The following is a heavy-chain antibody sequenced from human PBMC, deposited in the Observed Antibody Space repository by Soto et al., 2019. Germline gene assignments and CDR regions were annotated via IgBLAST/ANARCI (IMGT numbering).Heavy chain of an antibody. D-gene: IGHD1-26*01. CDR2: ISYDGSNK. CDR1: GFTFSSYA. J-gene: IGHJ3*02. CDR3: ARWADAFDI. Sequence: VGSLRLSCAASGFTFSSYAMHWVRQAPGKGLEWVAVISYDGSNKYYADSVKGRFTISRDNSKNTLYLQMNSLRAEDTAVYYCARWADAFDIWGQGTMVTVSS. V-gene: IGHV3-30-3*01.